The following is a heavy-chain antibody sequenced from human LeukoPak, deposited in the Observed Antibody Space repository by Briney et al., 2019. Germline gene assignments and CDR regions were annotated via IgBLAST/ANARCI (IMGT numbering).Heavy chain of an antibody. CDR2: INHSGST. CDR1: GGSFSGYY. J-gene: IGHJ6*03. Sequence: SETLSLTCADYGGSFSGYYWSWIRQPPGKGLEWIGEINHSGSTNYNPSLKSRVTISVDTSKNQFSLKLSSVTAADTAVYYCARGWELLRYYYYYMDVWGKGTTVTVSS. CDR3: ARGWELLRYYYYYMDV. V-gene: IGHV4-34*01. D-gene: IGHD1-26*01.